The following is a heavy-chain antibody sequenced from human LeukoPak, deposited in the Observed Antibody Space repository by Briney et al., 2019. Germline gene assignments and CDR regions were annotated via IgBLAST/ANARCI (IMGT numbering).Heavy chain of an antibody. V-gene: IGHV1-18*01. J-gene: IGHJ5*02. CDR1: GYTFTSYG. CDR2: ISAYNGNT. D-gene: IGHD2-2*01. Sequence: GASVKVSCKASGYTFTSYGISWVRQAPGQGLEWMGWISAYNGNTNYAQKLQGRVTMTTDTSTSTAYMELRSLRSDDTAVYYCARYIVVVPAANWFDPWGQGTLVTVSS. CDR3: ARYIVVVPAANWFDP.